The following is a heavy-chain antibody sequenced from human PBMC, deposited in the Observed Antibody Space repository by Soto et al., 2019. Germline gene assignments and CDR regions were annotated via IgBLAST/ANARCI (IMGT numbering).Heavy chain of an antibody. D-gene: IGHD6-13*01. CDR3: ARDRYGSSWYDAFDI. J-gene: IGHJ3*02. Sequence: EVQLVESGGGLVQPGGSLRLSCAASGFTFSSYSMNWVRQAPGKGLEWVSYISSSSSTIYYADSVKGRFTISRDNAKXXXXXXXXXXXXEDTAVYYCARDRYGSSWYDAFDIWGQGTMVTVSS. V-gene: IGHV3-48*01. CDR2: ISSSSSTI. CDR1: GFTFSSYS.